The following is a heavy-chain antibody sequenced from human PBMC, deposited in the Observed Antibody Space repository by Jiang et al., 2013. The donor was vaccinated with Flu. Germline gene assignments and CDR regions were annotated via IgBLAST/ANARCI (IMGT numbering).Heavy chain of an antibody. Sequence: VQLLESGGGVVQPGRSLRLSCAASGFTFSSYGMHWVRQAPGKGLEWVAVISYDGSNKYYADSVKGRFTISRDNSKNTLYLQMNSLRAEDTAVYYCAKGYGDYDLLWGYFDYWGQGTLVT. CDR1: GFTFSSYG. D-gene: IGHD4-17*01. J-gene: IGHJ4*02. CDR3: AKGYGDYDLLWGYFDY. CDR2: ISYDGSNK. V-gene: IGHV3-30*18.